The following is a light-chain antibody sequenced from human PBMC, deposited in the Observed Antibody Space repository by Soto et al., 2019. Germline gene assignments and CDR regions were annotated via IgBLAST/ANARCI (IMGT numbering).Light chain of an antibody. CDR2: DAS. J-gene: IGKJ1*01. V-gene: IGKV3-15*01. Sequence: EKVMTQSPATLSVSPGERATLSCRASQSVSSSLAWYQQKPGQAPRLVIYDASTRATGIPARFSGSGSGTEFTLTISSLQSDDFATYYCQKYNTYPWTFGQGTKVEIK. CDR1: QSVSSS. CDR3: QKYNTYPWT.